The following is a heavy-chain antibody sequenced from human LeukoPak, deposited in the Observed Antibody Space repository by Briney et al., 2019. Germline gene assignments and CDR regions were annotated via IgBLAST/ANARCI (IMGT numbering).Heavy chain of an antibody. CDR3: ARVTFDTSPHRGASDI. J-gene: IGHJ3*02. CDR1: GFMFSNSG. CDR2: IWYDGSGK. Sequence: PGRSLRLSCAASGFMFSNSGMHWVRQAPGKGLEWVAIIWYDGSGKYYADSVKGRFTISRDNSKNTLYLQMNSLRAEDTALYYCARVTFDTSPHRGASDIWGQGTMVTVSS. V-gene: IGHV3-33*01. D-gene: IGHD3-22*01.